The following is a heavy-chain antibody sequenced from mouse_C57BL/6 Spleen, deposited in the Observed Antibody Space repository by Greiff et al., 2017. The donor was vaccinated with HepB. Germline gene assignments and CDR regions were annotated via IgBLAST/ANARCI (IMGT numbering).Heavy chain of an antibody. CDR2: IDPSDSET. CDR1: GYTFTSYW. D-gene: IGHD2-1*01. Sequence: VQLQQPGAELVRPGSSVKLSCKASGYTFTSYWMHWVKQRPIQGLEWIGNIDPSDSETRYNQKFKDKATLTVDKSSSTAYMQLSSLTSEDSAVYYCARFGNYNYFDYWGQGTTLTVSS. J-gene: IGHJ2*01. V-gene: IGHV1-52*01. CDR3: ARFGNYNYFDY.